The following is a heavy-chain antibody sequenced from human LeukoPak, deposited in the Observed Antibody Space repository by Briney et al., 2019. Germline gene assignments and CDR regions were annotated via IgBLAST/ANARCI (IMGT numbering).Heavy chain of an antibody. J-gene: IGHJ4*02. V-gene: IGHV3-7*01. D-gene: IGHD3-16*02. CDR1: GFTFSTYW. CDR3: ARSTAYYDYVWGSYRLGY. CDR2: IKQDGSEK. Sequence: GGSLRLSCAASGFTFSTYWMSWVRQASGKGLEWVANIKQDGSEKYYVDSVKGRFTISRDNAKNSVYLQMNSLRAEDTAVYYCARSTAYYDYVWGSYRLGYWGQGTLVTVSS.